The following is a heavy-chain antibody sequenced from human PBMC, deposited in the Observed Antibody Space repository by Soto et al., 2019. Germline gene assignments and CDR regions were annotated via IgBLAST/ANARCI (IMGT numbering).Heavy chain of an antibody. J-gene: IGHJ6*02. CDR1: GITLSSYW. V-gene: IGHV3-7*01. CDR3: ARDADASGWYHYGMDV. CDR2: IKQDGSER. D-gene: IGHD6-19*01. Sequence: EVQLVESGGGLVQPGGSLRLSCAASGITLSSYWMNWVRQAPGKGLEWGANIKQDGSERYYVDSVKGRFFISRDNAKNSLYLQLNSLRAEDTAVYYCARDADASGWYHYGMDVWGQGTLVTVSS.